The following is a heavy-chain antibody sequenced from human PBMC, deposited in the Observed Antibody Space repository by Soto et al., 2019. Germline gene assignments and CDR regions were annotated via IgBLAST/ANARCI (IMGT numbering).Heavy chain of an antibody. CDR3: ARLGYCGSTTCKYYFYYYGMDV. CDR1: GFSFSSYA. D-gene: IGHD2-2*01. V-gene: IGHV3-48*02. Sequence: GGSLRLSCAASGFSFSSYAMNWVRQAPGKGLEWVSFISGRGTTIYYADSVKGRFTVSRDNVKNSLYLRVNSLRDEDTAVYYCARLGYCGSTTCKYYFYYYGMDVWGQGTTVTVSS. CDR2: ISGRGTTI. J-gene: IGHJ6*02.